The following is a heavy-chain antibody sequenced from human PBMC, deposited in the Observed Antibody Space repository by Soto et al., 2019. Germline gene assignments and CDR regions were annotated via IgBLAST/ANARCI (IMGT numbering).Heavy chain of an antibody. Sequence: GXSVKVSCKASGYTFSNYVMYWVRQAPGQKLEWMGWINGGNGNTQYSQKFQGRVTITRDTSASAAYMELTSLRSEDTAIYYCASGIGERIGVAFDYWGQGTMVTVSS. D-gene: IGHD6-19*01. J-gene: IGHJ4*02. CDR2: INGGNGNT. CDR1: GYTFSNYV. CDR3: ASGIGERIGVAFDY. V-gene: IGHV1-3*01.